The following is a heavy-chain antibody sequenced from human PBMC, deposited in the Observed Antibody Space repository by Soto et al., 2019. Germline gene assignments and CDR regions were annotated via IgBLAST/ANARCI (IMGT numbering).Heavy chain of an antibody. V-gene: IGHV1-69*02. Sequence: QVQLVQSGAEVKKPGSSVKVSCKASGGTFSSYTISWVRQAPGQGLEWMGRIIPILGIANYAQKFQGRVTIAXXKXTXXDYMELSSLRSEDTAVYYCASVSCSGGSGSSPHYYWGQGTLVTVSS. CDR3: ASVSCSGGSGSSPHYY. CDR2: IIPILGIA. J-gene: IGHJ4*02. CDR1: GGTFSSYT. D-gene: IGHD2-15*01.